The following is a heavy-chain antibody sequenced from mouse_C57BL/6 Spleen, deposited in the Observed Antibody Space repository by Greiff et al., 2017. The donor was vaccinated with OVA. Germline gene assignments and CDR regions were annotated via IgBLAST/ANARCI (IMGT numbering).Heavy chain of an antibody. J-gene: IGHJ4*01. CDR3: ARLYDGYYKAMDY. V-gene: IGHV1-55*01. CDR1: GYTFTSYW. Sequence: VQLQQSGAELVQPGASVKMSCKASGYTFTSYWITWVKQRPGQGLAWIGDIYPGSGSTNYNEKFKSKATLTVDTSSSTAYMQLSSLTSEDSAVYYCARLYDGYYKAMDYWGQGTSVTVSS. CDR2: IYPGSGST. D-gene: IGHD2-3*01.